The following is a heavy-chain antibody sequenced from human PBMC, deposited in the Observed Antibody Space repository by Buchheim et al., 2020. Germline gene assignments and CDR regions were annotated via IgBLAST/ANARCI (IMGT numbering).Heavy chain of an antibody. CDR3: ATGYCSGGSCYGLFDY. CDR2: INPNSGGT. V-gene: IGHV1-2*04. D-gene: IGHD2-15*01. J-gene: IGHJ4*02. Sequence: QVQLVQSGAEVKKPGASVKVSCKASGYTFIDYYMHWVRQAPGQGLEWMGWINPNSGGTNYAQQFQGWVTMTRDTSISTAYMEVSRLTSDDTAVYYCATGYCSGGSCYGLFDYWGQGT. CDR1: GYTFIDYY.